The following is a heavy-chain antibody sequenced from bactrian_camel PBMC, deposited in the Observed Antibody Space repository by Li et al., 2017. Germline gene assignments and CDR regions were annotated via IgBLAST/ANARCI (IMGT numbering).Heavy chain of an antibody. J-gene: IGHJ7*01. CDR2: IDRAGTT. CDR1: VDTPSLYC. D-gene: IGHD1*01. V-gene: IGHV3S55*01. Sequence: VQLVESGGGSVQVGGSLRLSCAASVDTPSLYCMAWFHQAPGKDHELVARIDRAGTTWYRDSVKDRFTISKDNAKNTLYLQMNSLKSEDTAMYYCATEERSLIGEPCKNAQMQRPMDYWGKGTQVTVS.